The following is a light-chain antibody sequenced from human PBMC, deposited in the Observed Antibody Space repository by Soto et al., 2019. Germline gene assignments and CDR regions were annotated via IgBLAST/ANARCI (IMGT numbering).Light chain of an antibody. V-gene: IGLV2-11*01. CDR3: CSYAGTYSYV. Sequence: QSVLAQPRSVSGSPGQSATISCTGTSNDVGGYDYVSWYQQHPGKAPKLIIYDVSKRPSGVPDRFSGSKSGNTASLTISGLQAEDEADYYCCSYAGTYSYVFGTGTKVTVL. J-gene: IGLJ1*01. CDR1: SNDVGGYDY. CDR2: DVS.